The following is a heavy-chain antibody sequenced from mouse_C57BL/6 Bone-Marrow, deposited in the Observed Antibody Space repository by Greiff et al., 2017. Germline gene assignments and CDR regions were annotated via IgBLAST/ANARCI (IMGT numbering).Heavy chain of an antibody. Sequence: EVHLVESGGGLVQPGGSLKLSCAASGFTFSDYGMAWVRQAPRKGPEWVAFISNLAYSIYYADTVTGRFTISRENAKNTLYLEMSSLRSEDTAMYYCARGDGYVWFAYWGQGTLVTVSA. J-gene: IGHJ3*01. CDR1: GFTFSDYG. D-gene: IGHD2-2*01. CDR3: ARGDGYVWFAY. V-gene: IGHV5-15*04. CDR2: ISNLAYSI.